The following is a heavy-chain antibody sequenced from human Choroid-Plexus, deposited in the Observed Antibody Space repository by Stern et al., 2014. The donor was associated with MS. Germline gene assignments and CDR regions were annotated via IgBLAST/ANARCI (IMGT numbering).Heavy chain of an antibody. Sequence: QVQLVESGGGVVQPGRPLRLSCVASGFTFGSCAMHWVRQAPGKGLEWVAGVAYDGSNKYYADSGKGRFTIARDNSQNTLYMQMSSLRPEDTAVYYCAKDRQSLTYFFDHWGQGSLVTVSS. V-gene: IGHV3-30*18. CDR2: VAYDGSNK. J-gene: IGHJ5*02. CDR3: AKDRQSLTYFFDH. D-gene: IGHD2-8*01. CDR1: GFTFGSCA.